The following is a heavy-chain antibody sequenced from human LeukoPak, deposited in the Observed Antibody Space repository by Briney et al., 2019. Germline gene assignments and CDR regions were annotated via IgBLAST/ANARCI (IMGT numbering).Heavy chain of an antibody. CDR3: ARPEGDFWSGYMKSDY. CDR1: GFTFSSYA. CDR2: ISYDGGTK. Sequence: GGSLRLSCAASGFTFSSYAMHWVRQAPGKGLEWVAVISYDGGTKYYADSVKGRFTISRDDSKNTLYLQMNSLRAEDTAVYYCARPEGDFWSGYMKSDYWGQEPWSPSPQ. D-gene: IGHD3-3*01. J-gene: IGHJ4*01. V-gene: IGHV3-30-3*01.